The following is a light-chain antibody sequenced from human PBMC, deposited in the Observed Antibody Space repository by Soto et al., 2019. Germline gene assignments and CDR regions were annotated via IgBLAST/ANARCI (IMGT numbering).Light chain of an antibody. CDR1: SRDIGNYNY. Sequence: QSALTQPASVSGSPGQSITISCTGTSRDIGNYNYVSWYQHHPGKAPKLIIYEVTDRPSGVSNRFSASKSGNTASLTISGLQAEDEADYYCSSYTTTPTVIFGGGTKLTVL. CDR3: SSYTTTPTVI. V-gene: IGLV2-14*01. CDR2: EVT. J-gene: IGLJ2*01.